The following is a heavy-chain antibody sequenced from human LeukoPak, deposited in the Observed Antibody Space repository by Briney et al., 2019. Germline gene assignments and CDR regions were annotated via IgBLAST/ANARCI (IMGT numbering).Heavy chain of an antibody. V-gene: IGHV4-4*07. CDR3: ARLKFYDSTGYSPGHYMDV. J-gene: IGHJ6*03. CDR1: GGPIYSYY. CDR2: LYPGVST. D-gene: IGHD3-22*01. Sequence: SETLSLTCTVSGGPIYSYYWSWIRQTAGKGLEWIGRLYPGVSTNYDPSLKSRVTMSVDTSKNQFALKLSAVTAADTAVYYCARLKFYDSTGYSPGHYMDVWGKGTTVTVSS.